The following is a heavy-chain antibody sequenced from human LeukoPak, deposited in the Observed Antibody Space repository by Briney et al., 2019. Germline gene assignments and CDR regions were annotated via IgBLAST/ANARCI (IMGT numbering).Heavy chain of an antibody. CDR1: GFTVSSNY. CDR3: ARANSATIPGVDP. CDR2: IYNGGST. J-gene: IGHJ5*02. D-gene: IGHD1-26*01. Sequence: GGSLRLSCVVSGFTVSSNYMSWVRQAPGKGLEWVSIIYNGGSTYYADSVTGRFTISRDNSKNTVYLQSNSLRAEDTALYYCARANSATIPGVDPWGQGTLVTVSS. V-gene: IGHV3-53*01.